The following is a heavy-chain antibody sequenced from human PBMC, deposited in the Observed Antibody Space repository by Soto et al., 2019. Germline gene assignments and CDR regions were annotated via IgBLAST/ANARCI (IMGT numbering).Heavy chain of an antibody. D-gene: IGHD6-19*01. CDR3: ARDGHNSSGWYPYIPY. CDR2: IYYSGST. J-gene: IGHJ4*02. CDR1: GGSISSYY. Sequence: PSETLSLTCTVSGGSISSYYWSWIRQPPGKGLEWIGYIYYSGSTNYNPSLKSRVTISVDTSKNQFSLRLSSVTAADTAVYYCARDGHNSSGWYPYIPYWGQGTLVTVS. V-gene: IGHV4-59*01.